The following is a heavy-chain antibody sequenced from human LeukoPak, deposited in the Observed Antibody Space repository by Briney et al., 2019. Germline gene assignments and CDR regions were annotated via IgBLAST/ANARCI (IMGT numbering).Heavy chain of an antibody. V-gene: IGHV4-59*01. Sequence: SETLSLTCTVSGGSISSYYWSWIRQPPGKGLEWIGYIYYSGSTNYNPSFKSRVTISVDTSKNQFSLKLSSVTAADTAVYYCAKSAKVVSATLWFDPWGQGTLVTVSS. J-gene: IGHJ5*02. CDR2: IYYSGST. CDR1: GGSISSYY. D-gene: IGHD2-15*01. CDR3: AKSAKVVSATLWFDP.